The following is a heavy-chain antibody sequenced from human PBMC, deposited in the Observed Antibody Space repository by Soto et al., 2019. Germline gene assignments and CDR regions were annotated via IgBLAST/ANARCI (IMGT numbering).Heavy chain of an antibody. CDR2: TYYRSKWYN. J-gene: IGHJ6*02. CDR3: ARDEGGGYDILTGYPLYCCYDMDV. Sequence: SQTLSLTCAISGDSVSSNSAAWNWIRQSPSRGLEWLGRTYYRSKWYNDYAVSVKSRITINPDTSKNQFSLQLNSVTPEDTAVYYCARDEGGGYDILTGYPLYCCYDMDVWDQGTTITVSS. V-gene: IGHV6-1*01. CDR1: GDSVSSNSAA. D-gene: IGHD3-9*01.